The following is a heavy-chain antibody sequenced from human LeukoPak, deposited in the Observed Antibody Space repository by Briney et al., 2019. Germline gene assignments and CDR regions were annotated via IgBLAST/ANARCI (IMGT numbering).Heavy chain of an antibody. D-gene: IGHD6-13*01. CDR3: AASDGEQQLAL. CDR1: GFSFRGYT. CDR2: ISWNGVTT. J-gene: IGHJ4*02. Sequence: GGSLRLSCAASGFSFRGYTMHWVRQAPGKGLEWVSLISWNGVTTYYGDSVKGRFTISRDDSKNSLFLQMNSLRSEDTALYYCAASDGEQQLALWGQGTLVTVSS. V-gene: IGHV3-43*01.